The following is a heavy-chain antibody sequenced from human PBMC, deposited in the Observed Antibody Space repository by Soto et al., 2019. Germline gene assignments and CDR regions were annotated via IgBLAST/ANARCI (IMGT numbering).Heavy chain of an antibody. CDR2: IFSNDEK. Sequence: KESGPVLVKPTETPTLTCTVSGFSLSNARMGVSWIRQPPGKALEWLAHIFSNDEKSYSTSLKSRLTISKDTSKSQVVLTMTNMDPVDTATYYCARIGGYRARHYWFDPWGQGTLVTVSS. CDR1: GFSLSNARMG. J-gene: IGHJ5*02. D-gene: IGHD1-26*01. CDR3: ARIGGYRARHYWFDP. V-gene: IGHV2-26*01.